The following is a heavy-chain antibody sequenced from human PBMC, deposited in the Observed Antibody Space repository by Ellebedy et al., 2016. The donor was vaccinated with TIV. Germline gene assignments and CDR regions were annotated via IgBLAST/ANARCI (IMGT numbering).Heavy chain of an antibody. J-gene: IGHJ4*02. Sequence: AASVKVSCKASGYRFTGSYIHWVRQAPGQGLEWMGWINAKRGATIYVQKFHDRVTMTRDMSISTAFLEVTGLTSDDTAVYYCARNGVSGWSDFDYWGQGTLVTVSS. CDR2: INAKRGAT. CDR1: GYRFTGSY. CDR3: ARNGVSGWSDFDY. V-gene: IGHV1-2*02. D-gene: IGHD6-19*01.